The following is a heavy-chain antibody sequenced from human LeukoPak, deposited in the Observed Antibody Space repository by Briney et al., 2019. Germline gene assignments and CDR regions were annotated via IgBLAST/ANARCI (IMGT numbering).Heavy chain of an antibody. J-gene: IGHJ6*02. Sequence: SETLSLTCAVSGGSISSGGYSWSWIRQPPGKGLEWIGEINHSGSTNYNPSLKSRVTISVDTSKNQFSLKLSSVTAADTAVYYCARGGGFVLMVYVDYYYYGMDVWGQGTTVTVSS. CDR3: ARGGGFVLMVYVDYYYYGMDV. CDR2: INHSGST. CDR1: GGSISSGGYS. D-gene: IGHD2-8*01. V-gene: IGHV4-34*01.